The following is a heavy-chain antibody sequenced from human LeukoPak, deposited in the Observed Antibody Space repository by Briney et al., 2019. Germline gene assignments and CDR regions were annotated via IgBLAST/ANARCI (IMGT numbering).Heavy chain of an antibody. J-gene: IGHJ4*02. CDR1: GFTFSSYS. CDR2: ISTSSSYI. Sequence: GGSLRLSCAASGFTFSSYSMNWVRQAPGKGLEWVSSISTSSSYIYYADSVKGRFTISRDNAKNSLYLQMNSLRAEDTAVYYCASKDDFWSGYNYWGQGTLVTVSS. CDR3: ASKDDFWSGYNY. V-gene: IGHV3-21*01. D-gene: IGHD3-3*01.